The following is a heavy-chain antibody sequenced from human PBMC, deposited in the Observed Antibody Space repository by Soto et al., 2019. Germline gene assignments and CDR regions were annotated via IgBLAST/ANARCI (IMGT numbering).Heavy chain of an antibody. CDR1: GYTFTSYG. CDR2: TSTYKGDT. V-gene: IGHV1-18*01. J-gene: IGHJ4*02. Sequence: ASVKVSCKTSGYTFTSYGIAWVRQAPGQGLEWMGWTSTYKGDTKYAQKFQGRVTMTTDTSTSTAYMELRSLRSDDTAVYYCATRSPAFDYWGQGTLVTVSS. CDR3: ATRSPAFDY.